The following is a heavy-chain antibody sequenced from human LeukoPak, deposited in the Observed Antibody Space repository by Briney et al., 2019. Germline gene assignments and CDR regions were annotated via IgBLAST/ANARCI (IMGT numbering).Heavy chain of an antibody. CDR1: GFSFTSYV. J-gene: IGHJ5*02. CDR2: ISASGGST. CDR3: AKSPVEVVPSATWGRPRFDP. D-gene: IGHD2-2*01. Sequence: PGGSLRLSCAASGFSFTSYVMSWVRQAPGEGLEWVSSISASGGSTDYADSVKGRFTISRDNSKNTVFLQMNSLRAEDAAVYYCAKSPVEVVPSATWGRPRFDPWGQGTLVTVSS. V-gene: IGHV3-23*01.